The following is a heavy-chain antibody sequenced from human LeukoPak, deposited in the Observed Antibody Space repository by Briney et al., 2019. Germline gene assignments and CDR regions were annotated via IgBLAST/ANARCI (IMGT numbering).Heavy chain of an antibody. V-gene: IGHV3-64*01. D-gene: IGHD3-22*01. CDR2: ISSNGGST. CDR3: ARDGAVSSGYHFDY. Sequence: GSLRLSCAASGFTFSSYAMHWVRQAPGKGLEYVSAISSNGGSTYYANSVKGRFTISRDNSKNTLYLQMGSLRAEDMAVYYCARDGAVSSGYHFDYWGQGTLVTVSS. J-gene: IGHJ4*02. CDR1: GFTFSSYA.